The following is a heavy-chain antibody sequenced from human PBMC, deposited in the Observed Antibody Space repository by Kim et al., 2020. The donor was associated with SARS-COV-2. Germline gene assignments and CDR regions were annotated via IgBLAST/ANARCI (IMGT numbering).Heavy chain of an antibody. Sequence: GESLKISCKGSGYSFTSYWISWVRQMPGKGLEWMGRIDPSDSYTNYSPSFQGHVTISADKSISTAYLQWSSLKASDTAMYYCARITDLHYCSSTSCYNYWGQGTLVTVSS. CDR3: ARITDLHYCSSTSCYNY. V-gene: IGHV5-10-1*01. D-gene: IGHD2-2*02. CDR2: IDPSDSYT. CDR1: GYSFTSYW. J-gene: IGHJ4*02.